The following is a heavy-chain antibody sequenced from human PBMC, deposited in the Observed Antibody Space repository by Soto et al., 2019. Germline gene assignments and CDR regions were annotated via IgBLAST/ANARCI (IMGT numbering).Heavy chain of an antibody. CDR1: GFTVSSNY. CDR3: ARDRSTIYAFDI. J-gene: IGHJ3*02. Sequence: EVQLVESGGGLVQPGGSLRLSCAASGFTVSSNYMSWVRQAPGEGLEWGPVIYRGGRTYDADSLKGRFTISRDNSKNTLYLQMNSLRAEDTAVYYCARDRSTIYAFDIWGQGTMVTVSS. V-gene: IGHV3-66*01. D-gene: IGHD3-3*01. CDR2: IYRGGRT.